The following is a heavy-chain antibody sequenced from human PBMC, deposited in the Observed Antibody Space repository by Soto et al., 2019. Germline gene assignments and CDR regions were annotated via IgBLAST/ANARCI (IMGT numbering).Heavy chain of an antibody. Sequence: KTSETLSLTCTVSGGSISSGGYYWSWIRQHPGKGLEWIGYIYYSGSTYYNPSLKSRVTISVDTSKNQFSLKLSSVTAADTAVYYCARVGDYSDGMDVWGQGTTVTVSS. CDR2: IYYSGST. CDR1: GGSISSGGYY. CDR3: ARVGDYSDGMDV. V-gene: IGHV4-31*03. D-gene: IGHD4-4*01. J-gene: IGHJ6*02.